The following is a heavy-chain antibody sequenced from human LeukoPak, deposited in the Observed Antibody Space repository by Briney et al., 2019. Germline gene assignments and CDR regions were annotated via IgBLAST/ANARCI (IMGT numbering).Heavy chain of an antibody. Sequence: GGSLRLSCAASGFTFSSYSMHWVRQAPGKGLEWVAVISSDESNKYYADSVKGRFTISRDNSKNTLYLQMNSLRAADTAVYYCARTRYDSSGYCLDYWGQGTLVTVSS. D-gene: IGHD3-22*01. J-gene: IGHJ4*02. CDR3: ARTRYDSSGYCLDY. V-gene: IGHV3-30*04. CDR1: GFTFSSYS. CDR2: ISSDESNK.